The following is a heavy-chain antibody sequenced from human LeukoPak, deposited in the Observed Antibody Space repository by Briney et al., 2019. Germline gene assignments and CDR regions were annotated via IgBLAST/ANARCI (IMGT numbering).Heavy chain of an antibody. J-gene: IGHJ3*02. CDR1: GGSISSSDYF. CDR2: IHYSGST. D-gene: IGHD2-2*01. V-gene: IGHV4-39*07. CDR3: ARGYCSSTGCYKLGNDAFDI. Sequence: SETLSLTCTVSGGSISSSDYFWVWIRQPPGKGLEWIGSIHYSGSTNYNPSLKSRVTISVDTSKNQFSLKLSSVTAADTAVYYCARGYCSSTGCYKLGNDAFDIWGQGTMVTVSS.